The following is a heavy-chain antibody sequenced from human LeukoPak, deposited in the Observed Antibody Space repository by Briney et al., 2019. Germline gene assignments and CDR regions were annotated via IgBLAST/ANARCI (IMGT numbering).Heavy chain of an antibody. J-gene: IGHJ4*02. V-gene: IGHV6-1*01. CDR1: GDSVSSNSAT. CDR3: ASSESGGYLFAY. D-gene: IGHD3-22*01. Sequence: SQTLSLTCAISGDSVSSNSATWNWIRQSPSGGLEWLGRTYYRSKWSNDYAVSVKSRITINPDTSKNLFSLQLNSVTPEDTAVYFCASSESGGYLFAYWGQGTLVTVSS. CDR2: TYYRSKWSN.